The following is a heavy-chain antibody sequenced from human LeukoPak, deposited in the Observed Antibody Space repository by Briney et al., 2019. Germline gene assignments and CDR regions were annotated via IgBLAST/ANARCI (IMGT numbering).Heavy chain of an antibody. Sequence: SETLSLTCTVSGGSISSGSYHWGRIRQPPGKGLEWIGNVYYTGSTYYNPSLKSRVTITSKNQFSLKLISVTAADTAVYYCATGSYISITWYYFDYWGQGTLVTVSA. D-gene: IGHD1-26*01. CDR2: VYYTGST. J-gene: IGHJ4*02. CDR1: GGSISSGSYH. CDR3: ATGSYISITWYYFDY. V-gene: IGHV4-39*01.